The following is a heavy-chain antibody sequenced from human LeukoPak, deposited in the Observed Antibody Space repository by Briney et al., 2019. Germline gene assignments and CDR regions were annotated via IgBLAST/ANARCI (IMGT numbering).Heavy chain of an antibody. J-gene: IGHJ6*02. CDR2: ISGSGGST. CDR3: AKFLLWFGELLAHYYYYGMDV. CDR1: GFTFSSYA. D-gene: IGHD3-10*01. V-gene: IGHV3-23*01. Sequence: GGSLRLSCAASGFTFSSYAMSWVRQAPGKGLEWVSAISGSGGSTYYADSVKGRFTISRDNSKNTLYLQMNSLRAEDTAVSYCAKFLLWFGELLAHYYYYGMDVWGQGTTVTVSS.